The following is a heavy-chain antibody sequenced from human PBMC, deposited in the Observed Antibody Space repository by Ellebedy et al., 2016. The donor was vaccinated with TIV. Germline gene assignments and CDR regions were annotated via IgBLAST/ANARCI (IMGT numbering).Heavy chain of an antibody. CDR1: GYTFTSYG. Sequence: AASVKVSCKASGYTFTSYGISWVRQAPGQGLEWMGWISAYNGNTNYAQKLQGRVTMTTDTSTSTAYMELRSLRSDDTAVYYCAREEGKPYFYYYYGMDVWGQGTTVTVSS. CDR3: AREEGKPYFYYYYGMDV. CDR2: ISAYNGNT. D-gene: IGHD2/OR15-2a*01. J-gene: IGHJ6*02. V-gene: IGHV1-18*01.